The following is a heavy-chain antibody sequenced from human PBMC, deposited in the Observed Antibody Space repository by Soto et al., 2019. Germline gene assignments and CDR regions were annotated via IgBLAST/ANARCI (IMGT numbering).Heavy chain of an antibody. CDR1: GFTFSSYW. J-gene: IGHJ3*02. CDR2: IKQDGSEK. Sequence: GGSLRLSCAASGFTFSSYWMSWVRQAPGKGLEWVANIKQDGSEKYYVDSVKGRFTISRDNAKNSLYLQMNSLRAEDTAVYYCAKDPGYSSSQDAFYIWGQGTMVTVSS. CDR3: AKDPGYSSSQDAFYI. D-gene: IGHD6-13*01. V-gene: IGHV3-7*03.